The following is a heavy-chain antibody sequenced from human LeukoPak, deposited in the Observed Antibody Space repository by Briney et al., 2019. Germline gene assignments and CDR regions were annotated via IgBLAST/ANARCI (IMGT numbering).Heavy chain of an antibody. CDR2: MNPNSGDT. D-gene: IGHD3-22*01. CDR3: ARGIPDVVFDY. Sequence: ASVKVSCKASGYTFTGYYMHWVRQAPGQGLEWMGWMNPNSGDTNHAQKFQGRVTMTRDTSISTGYMELSRLRSDDTAVYYCARGIPDVVFDYWGQGILVTVSS. V-gene: IGHV1-2*02. J-gene: IGHJ4*01. CDR1: GYTFTGYY.